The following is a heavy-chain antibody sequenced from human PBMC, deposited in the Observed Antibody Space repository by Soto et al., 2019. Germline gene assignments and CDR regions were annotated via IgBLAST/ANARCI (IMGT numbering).Heavy chain of an antibody. V-gene: IGHV3-7*05. J-gene: IGHJ6*02. Sequence: PGGSLRLSCAASGFTFSSYWMSWVRQAPGKGLEWVANIKQDGSEKYYVDSVKGRFTISRDNAKNSLYLQMNSLRAEDTAVYYCARARAVNVRYYYGMDVWGQGTTVTVSS. CDR2: IKQDGSEK. D-gene: IGHD4-17*01. CDR3: ARARAVNVRYYYGMDV. CDR1: GFTFSSYW.